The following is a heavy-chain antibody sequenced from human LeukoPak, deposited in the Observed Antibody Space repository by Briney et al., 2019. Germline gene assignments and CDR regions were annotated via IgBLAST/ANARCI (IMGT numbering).Heavy chain of an antibody. CDR2: IYTSGST. Sequence: SQTLSLTCTVSGGSISSGGYYWSWIRQPAGKGLEWIGRIYTSGSTNYNPSLKSRVTMSVDTSKNQFSLKLSSVTAADTAVYYCARDTPYYYGSGSYLRYNWFDPWGQGTLVTVSS. CDR1: GGSISSGGYY. J-gene: IGHJ5*02. D-gene: IGHD3-10*01. V-gene: IGHV4-61*02. CDR3: ARDTPYYYGSGSYLRYNWFDP.